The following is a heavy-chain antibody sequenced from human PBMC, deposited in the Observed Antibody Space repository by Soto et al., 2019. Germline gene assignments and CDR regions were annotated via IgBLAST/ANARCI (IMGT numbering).Heavy chain of an antibody. CDR3: ARAYSDAFDI. CDR2: ISSSGTGV. CDR1: GFTFRDYY. D-gene: IGHD2-15*01. Sequence: GGSLRLSCAASGFTFRDYYMTWIRQAPGKGLEWVSYISSSGTGVYYPDSVKGRFTISRDNGKNSLYLQMSSLRVEDTAVYYCARAYSDAFDIWGQGTMVTVSS. J-gene: IGHJ3*02. V-gene: IGHV3-11*01.